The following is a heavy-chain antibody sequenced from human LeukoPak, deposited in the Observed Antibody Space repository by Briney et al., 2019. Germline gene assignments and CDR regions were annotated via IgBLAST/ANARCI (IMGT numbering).Heavy chain of an antibody. CDR2: IYYSGST. CDR1: GGSISSYY. CDR3: ARDKRYSSSWYRGFDP. V-gene: IGHV4-59*01. J-gene: IGHJ5*02. Sequence: SETLSLTCTVSGGSISSYYWSWIRQPPGEGLEWIGYIYYSGSTNYNPSLKSRVTISVDTSKNQFSLKLSSVTAADTAVYYCARDKRYSSSWYRGFDPWGQGTLVTVSS. D-gene: IGHD6-13*01.